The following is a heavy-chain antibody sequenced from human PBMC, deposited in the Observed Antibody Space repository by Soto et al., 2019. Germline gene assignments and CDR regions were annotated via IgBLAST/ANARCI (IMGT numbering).Heavy chain of an antibody. CDR1: GFTFSSYA. Sequence: GGSLRLSCAGSGFTFSSYAMSWVRQAPGKGLEWVSAISGSGGSTYYADSVKGRFTISRDNSKNTLYLQMNSLRAEDTAVYYCAKGRLEGIYYFDYWGQGTLVTVSS. V-gene: IGHV3-23*01. D-gene: IGHD1-1*01. J-gene: IGHJ4*02. CDR2: ISGSGGST. CDR3: AKGRLEGIYYFDY.